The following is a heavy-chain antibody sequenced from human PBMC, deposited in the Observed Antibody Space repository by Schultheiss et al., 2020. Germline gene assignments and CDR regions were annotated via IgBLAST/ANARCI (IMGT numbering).Heavy chain of an antibody. J-gene: IGHJ4*02. D-gene: IGHD3-10*01. CDR3: ARDDQYFFDY. CDR2: INPNTGGT. V-gene: IGHV1-2*06. Sequence: ASVKVSCKASGYTFTDYFIHWVRQAPGQGLEWMGRINPNTGGTISTQKFQSRVTMTRDTSISTSYMELSRLRSDDTAFYYCARDDQYFFDYWGQGSLVTVSS. CDR1: GYTFTDYF.